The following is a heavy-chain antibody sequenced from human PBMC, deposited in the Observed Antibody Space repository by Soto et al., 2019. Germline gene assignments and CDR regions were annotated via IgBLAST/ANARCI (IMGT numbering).Heavy chain of an antibody. J-gene: IGHJ5*02. D-gene: IGHD3-16*01. CDR1: GYTFASYA. V-gene: IGHV1-3*04. CDR3: AREGALGGPNWFDP. CDR2: INTGNAGT. Sequence: ASVKVSCKAAGYTFASYALHWLRQAPGQRLEWMGWINTGNAGTQYSQKFQDRITITRDTSASTAYMELGSLTSEHTALYYCAREGALGGPNWFDPWGQGTLVTVSS.